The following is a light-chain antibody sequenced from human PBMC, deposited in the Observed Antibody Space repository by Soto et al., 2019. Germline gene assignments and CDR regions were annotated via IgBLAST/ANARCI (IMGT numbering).Light chain of an antibody. CDR3: PQSNSFPWT. J-gene: IGKJ1*01. CDR1: QDISSS. Sequence: DIQMTQSPSSVSASVGDRLTITCRASQDISSSLAWYQHQPGKAPKLLIYATSTLHSGVPSRFSGSGSGTDFTLTISSLQPEDFATYYCPQSNSFPWTFGQGTKVGIK. V-gene: IGKV1-12*01. CDR2: ATS.